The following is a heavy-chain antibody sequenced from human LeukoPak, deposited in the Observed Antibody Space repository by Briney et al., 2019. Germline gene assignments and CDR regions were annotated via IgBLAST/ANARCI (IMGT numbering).Heavy chain of an antibody. V-gene: IGHV4-34*01. CDR3: ARGAEGYDFWSGYYSRDFDY. CDR2: INHSGST. D-gene: IGHD3-3*01. CDR1: GGSFSGYY. J-gene: IGHJ4*02. Sequence: SETLSLTCAVYGGSFSGYYWSWLRQPPGKGLEWIGEINHSGSTNYNPSLTSRVTISVDTSKNQFSLKLSSVTAADTAVYYCARGAEGYDFWSGYYSRDFDYWGQGTLVTVSS.